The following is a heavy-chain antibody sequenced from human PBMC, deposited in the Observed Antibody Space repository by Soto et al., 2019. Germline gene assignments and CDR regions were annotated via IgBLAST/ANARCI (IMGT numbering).Heavy chain of an antibody. CDR3: ANLFGVAPQRGMDV. CDR2: ISYDGSNK. CDR1: GFTFSSYG. J-gene: IGHJ6*02. D-gene: IGHD3-3*01. Sequence: QVQLVESGGGVVQPGRSLRLSCAASGFTFSSYGMHWVRQAPGKGLEWVAVISYDGSNKYYADSVKGRFTISRDNSKNTLYLQMNSLRAEDTAVYYCANLFGVAPQRGMDVWGQGTTVTVSS. V-gene: IGHV3-30*18.